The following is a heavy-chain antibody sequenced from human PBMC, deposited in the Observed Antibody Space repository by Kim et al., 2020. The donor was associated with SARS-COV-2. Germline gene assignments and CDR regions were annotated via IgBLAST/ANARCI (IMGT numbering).Heavy chain of an antibody. Sequence: GGSLRLSCAASRFIFSDYAMHWVRQAPGKGLEWVAVIAYDGSQKIYADSVKGRFTISRDDSKNTVYLQMNSLRDGDTAVYYCARESSGFDYWGQGTLVTVSS. CDR3: ARESSGFDY. V-gene: IGHV3-33*05. CDR2: IAYDGSQK. J-gene: IGHJ4*02. D-gene: IGHD3-22*01. CDR1: RFIFSDYA.